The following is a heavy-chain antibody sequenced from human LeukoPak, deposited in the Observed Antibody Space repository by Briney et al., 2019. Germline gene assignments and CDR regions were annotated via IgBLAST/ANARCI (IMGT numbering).Heavy chain of an antibody. CDR2: INTYTGNA. CDR3: ARVPYGAGRYPYFDY. Sequence: GASVKVSFKASGYTFTSCGISWVRQAPGQGLEWMGWINTYTGNANYPEKFQGRVTMTTDTSTTTAYMELRSLRYDDTAVYYCARVPYGAGRYPYFDYWGQGSLVTVSS. CDR1: GYTFTSCG. D-gene: IGHD3-10*01. J-gene: IGHJ4*02. V-gene: IGHV1-18*01.